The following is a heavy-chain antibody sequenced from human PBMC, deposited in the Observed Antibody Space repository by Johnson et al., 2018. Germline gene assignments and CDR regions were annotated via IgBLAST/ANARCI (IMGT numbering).Heavy chain of an antibody. CDR2: IYSGGNT. CDR1: GFTVSSNY. CDR3: ATCTRAFDM. J-gene: IGHJ3*02. V-gene: IGHV3-66*02. D-gene: IGHD2-8*01. Sequence: EVQLVETGGGVVQPGGSLRLSCAASGFTVSSNYMSWVRQAPGKGLEWVSVIYSGGNTYYADSVKGRFTISRDNSRNPLYLQMNSLRVEDTAVYYCATCTRAFDMWGQGTMVIVSS.